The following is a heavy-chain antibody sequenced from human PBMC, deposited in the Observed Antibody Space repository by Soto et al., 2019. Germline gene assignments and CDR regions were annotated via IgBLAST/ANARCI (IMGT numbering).Heavy chain of an antibody. D-gene: IGHD2-15*01. Sequence: QLQLQESGPGLVKPSETLSLTCTVSGGSISSSSYYWGWIRQPPGKGLEWIGSIYYSGSTYYNPSLNSRVAMPVETSNYQSSLKLGSVPAADTAVYYWATPVVAYCSGGSRYSPNRLWFDPWGQGTLVTVSS. V-gene: IGHV4-39*01. CDR1: GGSISSSSYY. CDR3: ATPVVAYCSGGSRYSPNRLWFDP. J-gene: IGHJ5*02. CDR2: IYYSGST.